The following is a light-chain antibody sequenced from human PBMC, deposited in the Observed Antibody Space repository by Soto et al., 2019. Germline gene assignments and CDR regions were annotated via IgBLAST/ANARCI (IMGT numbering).Light chain of an antibody. V-gene: IGKV3-15*01. CDR1: QSVSSN. CDR2: GAS. J-gene: IGKJ4*01. Sequence: EIVMTQSPATLSVSPGERATLSCRASQSVSSNLAWYQQKPGQAPRLLIYGASTRATGIPARFSGSGSGTEFTLTISSLQSEDFAVYYCQQYNNWPPEFGGGTNVEIK. CDR3: QQYNNWPPE.